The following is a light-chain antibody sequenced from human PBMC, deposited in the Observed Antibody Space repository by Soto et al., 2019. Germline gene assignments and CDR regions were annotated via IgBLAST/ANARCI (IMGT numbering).Light chain of an antibody. V-gene: IGKV3-20*01. CDR2: GAS. CDR1: QKISSTV. J-gene: IGKJ2*01. CDR3: QQYGTSLYT. Sequence: EIVLTQSPGILSLSPGERASLSCRASQKISSTVLAWYQQKPGQAPRLLIYGASSRTTGIPDRFSGSGSGTDFTLTISRLEPEDFAVYYCQQYGTSLYTFGQGTKLEIK.